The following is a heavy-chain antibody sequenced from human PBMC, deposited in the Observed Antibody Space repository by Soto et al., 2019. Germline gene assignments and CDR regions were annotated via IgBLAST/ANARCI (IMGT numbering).Heavy chain of an antibody. CDR3: ARPSSGWENWFDP. D-gene: IGHD6-19*01. V-gene: IGHV1-18*01. J-gene: IGHJ5*02. Sequence: ASVKVSCKASGYTFTSYAIHWVRQAPGQRLEWMGWISAYNGNTKYAQKLQGRVTMTTDTSTSTAYMELRSLRSDDTAVYCCARPSSGWENWFDPWGQGTLVTVSS. CDR2: ISAYNGNT. CDR1: GYTFTSYA.